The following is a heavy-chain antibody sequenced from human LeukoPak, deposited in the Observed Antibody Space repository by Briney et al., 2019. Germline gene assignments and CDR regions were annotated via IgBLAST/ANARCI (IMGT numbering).Heavy chain of an antibody. CDR3: ARGRGVAAKDY. CDR1: GGSFSGYY. V-gene: IGHV4-34*01. CDR2: INHSGST. Sequence: SETLSLTCAVYGGSFSGYYWSWIRQPPGKGLEWIGEINHSGSTNYNPSLKSRVTISVDTSKNQLSLKLSSVTAADTAVYYCARGRGVAAKDYWGQGTLVTVSS. D-gene: IGHD3-10*01. J-gene: IGHJ4*02.